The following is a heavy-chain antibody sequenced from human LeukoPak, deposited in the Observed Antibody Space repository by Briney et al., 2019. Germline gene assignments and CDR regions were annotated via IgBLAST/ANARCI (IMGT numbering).Heavy chain of an antibody. CDR1: GFTFSSYE. V-gene: IGHV3-48*03. J-gene: IGHJ4*02. Sequence: GGSLRLSCAASGFTFSSYEMNWVRQAPGKGLEWVSYISSSGSTIYYADSVKGRFTISRDNAKNSLYLQMNSLRAEDTAVYYCAKLSLGIAAAAPVDYWGQGTLVTVSS. CDR2: ISSSGSTI. D-gene: IGHD6-13*01. CDR3: AKLSLGIAAAAPVDY.